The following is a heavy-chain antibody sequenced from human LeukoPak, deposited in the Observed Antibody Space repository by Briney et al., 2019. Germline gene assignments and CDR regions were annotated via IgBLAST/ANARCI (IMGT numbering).Heavy chain of an antibody. CDR3: AALDHGHDY. Sequence: GGSLRLSCAASGFTFSSYWMHWVRQVPGRGLVWVSRINSDESSTAYADSVKGRFTISRDNGKDTLYLQMNSLRAEDTAVYYCAALDHGHDYWGQGTLVTVSS. J-gene: IGHJ4*02. CDR2: INSDESST. V-gene: IGHV3-74*01. CDR1: GFTFSSYW.